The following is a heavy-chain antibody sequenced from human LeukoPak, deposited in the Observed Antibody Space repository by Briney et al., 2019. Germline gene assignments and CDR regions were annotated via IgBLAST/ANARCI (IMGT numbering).Heavy chain of an antibody. D-gene: IGHD4-17*01. CDR1: GFTFSSYS. J-gene: IGHJ4*02. CDR2: ISSSSSYI. Sequence: PGGSLRLSCAASGFTFSSYSMNWVRQAPGKGLEWVSPISSSSSYIYYADSVKGRFTISRDNAKNSLYLQMNSLRAEDTAVYYCARDSPDYGDYVPFDYWGQGTLVTVSS. CDR3: ARDSPDYGDYVPFDY. V-gene: IGHV3-21*01.